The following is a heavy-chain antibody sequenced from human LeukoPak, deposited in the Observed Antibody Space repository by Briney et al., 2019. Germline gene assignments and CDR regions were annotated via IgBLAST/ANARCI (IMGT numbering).Heavy chain of an antibody. CDR1: GFTFSNAW. CDR2: IKSKTDGGTT. Sequence: GGSLRLACAASGFTFSNAWMSWVRQAPGKGREWVGRIKSKTDGGTTGYSAPVKGRLTISRDDSKNTLYLQMNSLKTEDTAVYYCTTVFEASYDSSGHDYWGQGTLVTVSS. CDR3: TTVFEASYDSSGHDY. V-gene: IGHV3-15*01. J-gene: IGHJ4*02. D-gene: IGHD3-22*01.